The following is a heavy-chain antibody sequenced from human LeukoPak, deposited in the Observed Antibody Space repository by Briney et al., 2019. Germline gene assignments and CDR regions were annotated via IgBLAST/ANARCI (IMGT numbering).Heavy chain of an antibody. J-gene: IGHJ5*02. V-gene: IGHV1-46*01. CDR1: GYTFTSCY. Sequence: ASVKVSCKASGYTFTSCYIHWVRQAPGQGLEWMGIINPSGGSTNYAQKFQGRVTMTRDTSTSTVYMELSGLRSEDTAVYYCARDGGMTTVTTWYVTWFDPWGQGTLVTVSS. CDR3: ARDGGMTTVTTWYVTWFDP. CDR2: INPSGGST. D-gene: IGHD4-17*01.